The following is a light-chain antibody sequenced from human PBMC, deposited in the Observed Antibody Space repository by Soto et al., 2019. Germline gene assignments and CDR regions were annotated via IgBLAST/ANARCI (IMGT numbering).Light chain of an antibody. CDR3: QQRSSSWA. V-gene: IGKV3-11*01. CDR2: NAS. Sequence: EIVLTQSPATLSLSPGERATLSCRASQSVGSFLAWYQQKPGQAPRLLIYNASNRATGIPARFSGSGSGTDFTLTISSLEPADFAVYYCQQRSSSWAFGQGTKVEIK. J-gene: IGKJ1*01. CDR1: QSVGSF.